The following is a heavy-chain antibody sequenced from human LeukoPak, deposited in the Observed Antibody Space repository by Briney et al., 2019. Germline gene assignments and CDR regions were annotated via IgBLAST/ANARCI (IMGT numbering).Heavy chain of an antibody. J-gene: IGHJ4*02. V-gene: IGHV3-30*01. Sequence: GGSLRLSSAASGFTFSSYAMHWVRQAPSKGLEWVAVISYDGSNKYYADSVKGRFTISRDNSKNTLYLQMNSLRAEDTAVYYCARGEYCSSTSCYTRDLDYWGQGTLVTVSS. CDR1: GFTFSSYA. CDR2: ISYDGSNK. CDR3: ARGEYCSSTSCYTRDLDY. D-gene: IGHD2-2*02.